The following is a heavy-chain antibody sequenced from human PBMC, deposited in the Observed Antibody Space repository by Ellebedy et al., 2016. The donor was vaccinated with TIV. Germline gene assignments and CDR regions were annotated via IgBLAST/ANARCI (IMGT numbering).Heavy chain of an antibody. CDR1: GFTFSSYG. D-gene: IGHD4-17*01. V-gene: IGHV3-30*18. Sequence: GGSLRLSXAASGFTFSSYGMHWVRQAPGNGLERVAVISYDGSNKFYADSVEGRFTISRDNSKSTLYLQMNSLRAEDAAVYYCAKDWSYGDYATAHFDYWGQGTLVTVSS. CDR2: ISYDGSNK. J-gene: IGHJ4*02. CDR3: AKDWSYGDYATAHFDY.